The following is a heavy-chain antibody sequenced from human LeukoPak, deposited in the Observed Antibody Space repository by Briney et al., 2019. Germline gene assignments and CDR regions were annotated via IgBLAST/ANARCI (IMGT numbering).Heavy chain of an antibody. V-gene: IGHV4-39*07. J-gene: IGHJ4*02. CDR3: ARFSPRAMGNYLDF. D-gene: IGHD7-27*01. CDR1: GGSISSSSYY. Sequence: SETLSLTCTVSGGSISSSSYYWGWIRQPPGKGLEWVGSIYYSGSTYYNPSLKSRVTISVDTSKNQFSPKLSSVTAADTAVYYCARFSPRAMGNYLDFWGQGTLVTVSS. CDR2: IYYSGST.